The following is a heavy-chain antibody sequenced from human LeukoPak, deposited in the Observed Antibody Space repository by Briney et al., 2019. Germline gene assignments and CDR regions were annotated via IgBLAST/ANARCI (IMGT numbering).Heavy chain of an antibody. J-gene: IGHJ4*02. CDR1: GFTFSRCW. Sequence: TGGSLRLSCAASGFTFSRCWMSWVRQAPGKGLEWVSSIKQDGSEKYYVDSVKGRFTISRDNAKNSLYLQINRLRAEDTAVYYCATRSGWYLRSFDYWGQGTLVTVSS. V-gene: IGHV3-7*01. CDR3: ATRSGWYLRSFDY. D-gene: IGHD6-19*01. CDR2: IKQDGSEK.